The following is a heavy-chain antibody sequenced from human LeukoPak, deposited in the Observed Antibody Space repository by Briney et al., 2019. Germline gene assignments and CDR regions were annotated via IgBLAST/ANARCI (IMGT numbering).Heavy chain of an antibody. CDR2: IYHSGST. Sequence: PSETLSLTCTVSGYSISSGYYWGWIRQPPGKGLEWIGSIYHSGSTYYNPSLKSRVTISVDTSKNQFSLKLSSVTAADTAVYYCARVLYYDFWSGYSRAFDIWGQGTMVTVSS. J-gene: IGHJ3*02. V-gene: IGHV4-38-2*02. CDR1: GYSISSGYY. CDR3: ARVLYYDFWSGYSRAFDI. D-gene: IGHD3-3*01.